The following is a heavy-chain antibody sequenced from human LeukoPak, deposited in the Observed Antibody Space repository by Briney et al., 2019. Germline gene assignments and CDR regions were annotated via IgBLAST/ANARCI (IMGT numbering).Heavy chain of an antibody. CDR1: GFTFSSYA. D-gene: IGHD2-2*01. CDR2: ISGSGGST. J-gene: IGHJ4*02. V-gene: IGHV3-23*01. CDR3: AKDFLGYCSSTSCPDDYFDY. Sequence: PGGSLRLSCAASGFTFSSYAMSWVRQAPGKGLEWVSAISGSGGSTYYADSVKGRFTISRDNSKNTLYLQMNSLRAEDTAVYYCAKDFLGYCSSTSCPDDYFDYWGQGTLVTVSS.